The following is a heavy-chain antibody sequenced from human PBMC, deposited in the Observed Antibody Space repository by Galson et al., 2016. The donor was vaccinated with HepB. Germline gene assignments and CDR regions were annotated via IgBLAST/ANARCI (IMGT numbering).Heavy chain of an antibody. D-gene: IGHD3-16*01. J-gene: IGHJ4*02. V-gene: IGHV3-33*06. Sequence: LRLSCSASGFIFSDYGMHWVRQAPGKGLEWVAVVWHDGSNINYVDSVKGRFTISRDNFKNTLDLQMNSLRAEDTAVYYCAKETSNWGQYYFDYWGQGTLGSVSS. CDR3: AKETSNWGQYYFDY. CDR1: GFIFSDYG. CDR2: VWHDGSNI.